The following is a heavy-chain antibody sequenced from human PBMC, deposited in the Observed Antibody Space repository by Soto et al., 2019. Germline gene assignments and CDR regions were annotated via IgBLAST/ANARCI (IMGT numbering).Heavy chain of an antibody. Sequence: QVQLQESGPGLVKPSETLSLTCTVSGGSISSYYWSWIRQPPGKGLEWIGYSYYSGSTNYNPSLKSRVTISVDTSKNQFSLKLSSVTAADTAVYYCARYCGGDCYYDYWGQGTLVTVSS. CDR2: SYYSGST. CDR1: GGSISSYY. CDR3: ARYCGGDCYYDY. V-gene: IGHV4-59*01. D-gene: IGHD2-21*02. J-gene: IGHJ4*02.